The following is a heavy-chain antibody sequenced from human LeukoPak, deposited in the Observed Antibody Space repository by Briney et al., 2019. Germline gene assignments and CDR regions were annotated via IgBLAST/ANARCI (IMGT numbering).Heavy chain of an antibody. CDR1: GFTFSSYE. CDR2: IGSSGITI. CDR3: ARDRGSGWYGYFDY. D-gene: IGHD6-19*01. J-gene: IGHJ4*02. V-gene: IGHV3-48*03. Sequence: GGSLRLSCAASGFTFSSYEMNWVRQAPGKGLEWVSYIGSSGITIYYADSVKGRFTISRDNAKNSLYLQMNSLRVEDTAVYYCARDRGSGWYGYFDYWGQGTLVTVSS.